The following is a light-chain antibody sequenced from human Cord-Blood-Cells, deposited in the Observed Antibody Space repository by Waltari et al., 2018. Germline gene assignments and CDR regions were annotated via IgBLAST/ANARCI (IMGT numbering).Light chain of an antibody. CDR3: SSYTSSSTLV. CDR1: SSDVGGYNS. J-gene: IGLJ1*01. CDR2: DVS. V-gene: IGLV2-14*01. Sequence: QSALTQPASVSGSPEQSITISCTGTSSDVGGYNSVSWYQQHPGKAPKLMIYDVSNRPSGVSNRFSGSKSGNTASLTISGLQAEDEADYYCSSYTSSSTLVFGTGTKVTVL.